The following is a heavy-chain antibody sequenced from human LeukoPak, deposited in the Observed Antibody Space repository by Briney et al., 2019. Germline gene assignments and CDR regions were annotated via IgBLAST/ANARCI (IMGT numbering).Heavy chain of an antibody. D-gene: IGHD5-12*01. CDR3: ARGRYSVGYDFGGFYYYYMDV. J-gene: IGHJ6*03. V-gene: IGHV1-69*06. Sequence: GASVKVSCKASGGTFSSYAISWVRQAPGQGLEWMGGIIPIFGTANYAQKFQGRVTITADKSTSTAYMELSSLRSEDTAVYYCARGRYSVGYDFGGFYYYYMDVWGKGTTVTVSS. CDR1: GGTFSSYA. CDR2: IIPIFGTA.